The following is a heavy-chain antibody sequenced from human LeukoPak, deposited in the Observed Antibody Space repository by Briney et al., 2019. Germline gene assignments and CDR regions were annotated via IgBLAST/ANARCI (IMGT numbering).Heavy chain of an antibody. CDR1: GFTFSDYY. J-gene: IGHJ3*02. D-gene: IGHD3-22*01. CDR2: ISSSTSPI. Sequence: GGSLRLSCAASGFTFSDYYMSWIRQAPGKGLEWVSYISSSTSPIYYADSVKGRFTISRDNAKNSLYLQMNSLGAEDTAVYYCARVYDSNGFYDAFEIWGQGTMVTVSS. CDR3: ARVYDSNGFYDAFEI. V-gene: IGHV3-11*04.